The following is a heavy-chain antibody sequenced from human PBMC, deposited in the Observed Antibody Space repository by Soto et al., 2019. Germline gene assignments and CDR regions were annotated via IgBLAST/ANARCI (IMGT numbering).Heavy chain of an antibody. Sequence: GTFSSYAISWVRQAPGQGLEWMGGIIPIFGTANYAQKFQGRVTITADESTSTAYMELSSLRSEDTAVYYCARYYYDSSGYYRTYYFDYWGQGTLVTV. V-gene: IGHV1-69*01. D-gene: IGHD3-22*01. CDR2: IIPIFGTA. CDR3: ARYYYDSSGYYRTYYFDY. J-gene: IGHJ4*02. CDR1: GTFSSYA.